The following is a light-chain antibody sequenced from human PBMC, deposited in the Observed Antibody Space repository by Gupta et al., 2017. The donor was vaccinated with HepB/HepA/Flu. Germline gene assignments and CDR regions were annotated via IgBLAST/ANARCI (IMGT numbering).Light chain of an antibody. J-gene: IGKJ4*01. Sequence: EVILTQSPIILSVSPGDRVTPSCRASQHVGTNLAWYQQKVGQAPRLLVYGASSRATSIPARFIGSGSETEFSLIINSLQSEDFALYFCQQDDNWPLTFGGGTRVE. CDR1: QHVGTN. V-gene: IGKV3-15*01. CDR2: GAS. CDR3: QQDDNWPLT.